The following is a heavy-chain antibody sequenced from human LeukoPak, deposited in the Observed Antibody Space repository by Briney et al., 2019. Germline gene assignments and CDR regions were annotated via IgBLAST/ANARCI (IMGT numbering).Heavy chain of an antibody. J-gene: IGHJ4*02. CDR1: GFTFSSYS. CDR3: AKDGLRFLEWLLSAFRAYYFDY. V-gene: IGHV3-21*01. Sequence: GGSLRLSCAASGFTFSSYSMNWVRQAPGKGLEWVSSISSSSSYIYYADSVKGRFTISRDNAKNSLYLQMNSLRAEDTAVYYCAKDGLRFLEWLLSAFRAYYFDYWGQGTLVTVSS. D-gene: IGHD3-3*01. CDR2: ISSSSSYI.